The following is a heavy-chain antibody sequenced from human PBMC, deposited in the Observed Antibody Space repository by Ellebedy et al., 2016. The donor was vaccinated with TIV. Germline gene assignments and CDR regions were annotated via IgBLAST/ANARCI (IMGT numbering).Heavy chain of an antibody. Sequence: GGSLRLXXAASGFTFDDYTMHWVRQAPGKGLEWVSLISWDGGSTYYADSVKGRFTISRDNSKNSLYLQMNSLRTEDTALYYCAKASYNWNYRLDYWGQGTLVTVSS. CDR1: GFTFDDYT. J-gene: IGHJ4*02. V-gene: IGHV3-43*01. CDR2: ISWDGGST. CDR3: AKASYNWNYRLDY. D-gene: IGHD1-7*01.